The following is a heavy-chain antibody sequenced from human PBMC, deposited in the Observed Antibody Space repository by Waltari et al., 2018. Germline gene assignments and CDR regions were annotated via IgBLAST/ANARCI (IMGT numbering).Heavy chain of an antibody. Sequence: EVQLVESGGGLVQPGGSLRLSCAASGFTVSSNYMSWVRQAPGKGLEWVSVIECGGRTYDADSVEGWFTISGDNSKNTLYLQMNSLRAEDTAVYYCAKGEVAGGYFDYWGQGTLVTVSS. V-gene: IGHV3-66*02. CDR1: GFTVSSNY. J-gene: IGHJ4*02. CDR2: IECGGRT. CDR3: AKGEVAGGYFDY. D-gene: IGHD6-19*01.